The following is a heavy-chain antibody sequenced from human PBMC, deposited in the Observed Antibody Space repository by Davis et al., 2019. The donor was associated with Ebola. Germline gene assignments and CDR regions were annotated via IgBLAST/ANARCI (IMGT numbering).Heavy chain of an antibody. D-gene: IGHD1-1*01. V-gene: IGHV4-59*11. J-gene: IGHJ4*02. CDR1: GGSINSHY. CDR2: ITYSGST. Sequence: SETLSLTCIVSGGSINSHYWSWIRQPPGKGLEWIAYITYSGSTNYNPSLKSRVTISLDTSKNQFSLKLSSVTAADTAVYYCARGGDMTSWNGEAYFDFWGQGTPVTVSS. CDR3: ARGGDMTSWNGEAYFDF.